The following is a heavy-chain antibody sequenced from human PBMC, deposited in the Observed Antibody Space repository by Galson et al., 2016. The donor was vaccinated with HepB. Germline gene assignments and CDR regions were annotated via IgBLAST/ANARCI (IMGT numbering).Heavy chain of an antibody. CDR2: IKQDGSER. CDR1: GFFFPTYW. J-gene: IGHJ4*02. D-gene: IGHD6-13*01. Sequence: SLRLSCAGSGFFFPTYWMTWVRQAPGKGLEWVANIKQDGSERYYVDSVKGRFTISRDNAKSSLCLQMNSLRAEDTAVYFCARLFRAEAGTVDYWGQGTLVTVSS. V-gene: IGHV3-7*01. CDR3: ARLFRAEAGTVDY.